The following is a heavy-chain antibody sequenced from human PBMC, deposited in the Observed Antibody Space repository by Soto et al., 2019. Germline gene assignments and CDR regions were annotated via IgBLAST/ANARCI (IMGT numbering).Heavy chain of an antibody. CDR1: GYSFTSYW. CDR3: ARLGYESSGYYVYYYGMDV. J-gene: IGHJ6*02. V-gene: IGHV5-51*01. D-gene: IGHD3-22*01. CDR2: IYPGDSDT. Sequence: GESLKISCKGSGYSFTSYWIGWVRQMPGKGLEWMGIIYPGDSDTRYSPSFQRQVTISADKSISTAYLQWSSLKASDTAMYYCARLGYESSGYYVYYYGMDVWGQGTTVTVSS.